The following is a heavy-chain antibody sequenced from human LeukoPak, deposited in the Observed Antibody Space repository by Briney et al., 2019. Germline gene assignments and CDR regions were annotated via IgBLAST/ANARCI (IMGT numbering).Heavy chain of an antibody. D-gene: IGHD2-21*02. V-gene: IGHV3-74*01. Sequence: PGGSLRLSCAASGFTFSSYWMHWVRQAPGKGLVWVSRIDDVGSGTSYADSVKGRFTISRDDAKNTVYLQMNSLRAEDTAVYYCATVFDFWGQGTLVTVSS. CDR3: ATVFDF. CDR2: IDDVGSGT. J-gene: IGHJ5*01. CDR1: GFTFSSYW.